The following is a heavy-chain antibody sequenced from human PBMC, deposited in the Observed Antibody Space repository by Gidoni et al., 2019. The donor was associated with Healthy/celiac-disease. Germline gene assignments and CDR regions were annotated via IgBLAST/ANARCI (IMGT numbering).Heavy chain of an antibody. CDR3: AKARGGYDYAYFDY. CDR2: ISGSGGST. J-gene: IGHJ4*02. D-gene: IGHD5-12*01. V-gene: IGHV3-23*01. Sequence: MSWVRQAPGKGLEWVSAISGSGGSTYYADSVRGRFTISRDNSKNTLYLQMNSLRAEDTAVYYCAKARGGYDYAYFDYWGQGTLVTVSS.